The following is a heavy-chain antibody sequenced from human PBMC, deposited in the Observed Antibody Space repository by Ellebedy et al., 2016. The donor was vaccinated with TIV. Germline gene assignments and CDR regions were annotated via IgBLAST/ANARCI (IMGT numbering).Heavy chain of an antibody. J-gene: IGHJ4*02. D-gene: IGHD3-9*01. V-gene: IGHV1-2*02. CDR1: GYTFTGYY. Sequence: ASVKVSCKASGYTFTGYYMHWVRQAPGQGLEWMGWINPNSGGTNYAQKFQGRVTMTEDTSTDTAYMELSSLRSEDTAVYYCATRRRWRSIRYFDWLLPYWGQGTLVTVSS. CDR3: ATRRRWRSIRYFDWLLPY. CDR2: INPNSGGT.